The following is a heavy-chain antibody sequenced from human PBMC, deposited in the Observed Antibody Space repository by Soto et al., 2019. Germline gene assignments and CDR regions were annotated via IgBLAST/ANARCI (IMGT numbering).Heavy chain of an antibody. Sequence: QVQLVESGGGVVQPGRSLRLSCAASGFTFSSYGMHWVRQAPGKGLEWVAVISYDGSNKYYADSVKGRFTISRDNSKNTLYLQMNSLRAEDTAVYYCVVSNHGWYFDYWGQGTLVTVSS. V-gene: IGHV3-30*03. CDR2: ISYDGSNK. CDR1: GFTFSSYG. CDR3: VVSNHGWYFDY. D-gene: IGHD4-4*01. J-gene: IGHJ4*02.